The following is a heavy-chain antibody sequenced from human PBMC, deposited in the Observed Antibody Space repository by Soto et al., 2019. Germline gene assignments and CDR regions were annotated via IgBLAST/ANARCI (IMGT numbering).Heavy chain of an antibody. CDR1: GGIFSSYA. J-gene: IGHJ4*02. CDR3: AREGLAYCGGDCYSDFDY. Sequence: SVKVSCKASGGIFSSYAISWVRQAPEQGLEWMGGIIPIFGTANYAQKFQGRVTITADESTSTAYMELSSLRSEDSAVYYCAREGLAYCGGDCYSDFDYWGQGTLVTVSS. CDR2: IIPIFGTA. V-gene: IGHV1-69*13. D-gene: IGHD2-21*02.